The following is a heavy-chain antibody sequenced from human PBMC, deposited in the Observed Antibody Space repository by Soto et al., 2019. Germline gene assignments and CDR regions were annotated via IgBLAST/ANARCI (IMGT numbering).Heavy chain of an antibody. CDR3: ARDGRKQLWVEGLNAMDV. J-gene: IGHJ6*02. CDR1: AYTFTSYG. CDR2: ISGYNGQT. D-gene: IGHD5-18*01. V-gene: IGHV1-18*01. Sequence: QVQLVQSGPEVKTPGASVKVSCKASAYTFTSYGISWVRQAPGQGLEWMGWISGYNGQTNYAQKFRGRVTITTDASTSTAYMELRSLRSDDTATYYCARDGRKQLWVEGLNAMDVWGQGTTVTVSS.